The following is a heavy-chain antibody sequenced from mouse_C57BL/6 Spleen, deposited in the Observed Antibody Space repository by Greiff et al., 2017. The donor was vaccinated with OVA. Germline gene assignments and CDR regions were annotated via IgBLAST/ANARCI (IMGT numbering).Heavy chain of an antibody. D-gene: IGHD4-1*01. Sequence: EVHLVESGGGLVKPGGSLKLSCAASGFTFSDYGMHWVRQAPEKGLEWVAYISSGSSTIYYADTVKGRFTISRDNAKNTLFLQMTSLRSEDTAMYYCARMGLTGTSYWYFDVWGTGTTVTVSS. V-gene: IGHV5-17*01. CDR1: GFTFSDYG. J-gene: IGHJ1*03. CDR3: ARMGLTGTSYWYFDV. CDR2: ISSGSSTI.